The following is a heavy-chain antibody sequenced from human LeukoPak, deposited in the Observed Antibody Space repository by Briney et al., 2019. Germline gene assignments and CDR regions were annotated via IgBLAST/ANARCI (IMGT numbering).Heavy chain of an antibody. D-gene: IGHD4-17*01. CDR2: ISSSSSYI. J-gene: IGHJ4*02. CDR3: ARDGVAETTGYYFDY. CDR1: GFTFSSYS. Sequence: GGSLRLSCAASGFTFSSYSMNWVRRAPGKGLEWVSSISSSSSYIYYADSVKGRLTISRDNAKNSLYLQMNSLRTEDTAMYYCARDGVAETTGYYFDYWGQGTLVTVSS. V-gene: IGHV3-21*01.